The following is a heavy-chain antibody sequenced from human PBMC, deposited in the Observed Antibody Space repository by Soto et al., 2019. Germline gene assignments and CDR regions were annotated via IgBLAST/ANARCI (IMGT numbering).Heavy chain of an antibody. V-gene: IGHV4-31*03. D-gene: IGHD1-20*01. CDR3: ARVYXQYKWPDKRGLYYYFDY. CDR2: IYYSGST. J-gene: IGHJ4*02. CDR1: GGSISSGGYY. Sequence: SATLSLTCTVSGGSISSGGYYWSWIRQHPGKGLEWIGYIYYSGSTYYNPSLKSRVTISVDTSKNQFSLKLSSVTAADTAVYYCARVYXQYKWPDKRGLYYYFDYWGQGTLVTVSS.